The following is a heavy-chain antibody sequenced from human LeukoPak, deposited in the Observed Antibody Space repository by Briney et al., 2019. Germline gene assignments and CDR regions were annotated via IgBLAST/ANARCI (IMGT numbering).Heavy chain of an antibody. Sequence: SETLSLTCAVYGGSFSGYYWSWICQPPGKGLEWIGEINHSGSTNYNPSLKSRVTISVDTSKNQFSLKLSSVTAADTAVYYCARAVGYLQYYYYYGMDVWGQGTTVTVSS. CDR1: GGSFSGYY. CDR2: INHSGST. D-gene: IGHD5-12*01. V-gene: IGHV4-34*01. J-gene: IGHJ6*02. CDR3: ARAVGYLQYYYYYGMDV.